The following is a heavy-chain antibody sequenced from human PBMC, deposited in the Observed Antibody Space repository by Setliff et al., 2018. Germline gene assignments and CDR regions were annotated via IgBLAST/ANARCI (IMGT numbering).Heavy chain of an antibody. Sequence: SVKVSCKASGGPLNSYSFSWVRQAPGQGLEWMGRITPVLDITRYSQKFQGRVTITADKSTGIIYMELTSLRSDDTAVYYCARHPPPPNYFDIGALDSWGQGTLVTVS. CDR1: GGPLNSYS. CDR2: ITPVLDIT. D-gene: IGHD3-22*01. CDR3: ARHPPPPNYFDIGALDS. V-gene: IGHV1-69*02. J-gene: IGHJ4*02.